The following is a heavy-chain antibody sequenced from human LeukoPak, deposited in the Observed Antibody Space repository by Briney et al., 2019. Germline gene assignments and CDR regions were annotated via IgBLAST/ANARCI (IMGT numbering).Heavy chain of an antibody. Sequence: GGSLRLSCAASGFSISSYEMNWVRQAPGKGLEWVSHISSSGSTIWYAGSVKGRFTISRDNAKNSLYLQMNSLRAEDTAVYYCARVELAPYYYYMDVWGKGTTVTVSS. V-gene: IGHV3-48*03. J-gene: IGHJ6*03. CDR3: ARVELAPYYYYMDV. CDR1: GFSISSYE. CDR2: ISSSGSTI. D-gene: IGHD1-7*01.